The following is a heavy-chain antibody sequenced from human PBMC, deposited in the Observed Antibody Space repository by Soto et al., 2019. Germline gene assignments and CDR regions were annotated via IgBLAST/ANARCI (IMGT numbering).Heavy chain of an antibody. J-gene: IGHJ5*02. CDR3: ARDPDNWFDP. V-gene: IGHV4-59*01. Sequence: WETLSLTCTVSGGSISSYYWSWIRQPPGKGLEWIGYIYFTGSTKYNPSLRSRVTISVDTSKNQFSLKLSSVTAADTAVYYCARDPDNWFDPWGQGTLVTVSS. CDR2: IYFTGST. CDR1: GGSISSYY.